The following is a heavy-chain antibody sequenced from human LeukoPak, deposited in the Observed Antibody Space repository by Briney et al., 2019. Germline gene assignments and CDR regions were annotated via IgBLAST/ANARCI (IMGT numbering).Heavy chain of an antibody. V-gene: IGHV3-48*02. D-gene: IGHD5-12*01. Sequence: GGSLRLSCAASGFTFSNYTMNWVRQAPGKGLEWVSYISRSSSAIYYADSVQGRFTISRDNAKNSLYLQMNSLRDKDTAVYYCGPGIVATISSYWGQGTLVTVSS. CDR1: GFTFSNYT. J-gene: IGHJ4*02. CDR3: GPGIVATISSY. CDR2: ISRSSSAI.